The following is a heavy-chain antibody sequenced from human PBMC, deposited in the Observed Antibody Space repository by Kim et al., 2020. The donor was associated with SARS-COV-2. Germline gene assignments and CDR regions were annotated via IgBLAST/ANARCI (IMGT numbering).Heavy chain of an antibody. D-gene: IGHD1-20*01. Sequence: ASVKVSCKASGYTFTSYGISWVRQAPGQGLEWMGWISAYNGNTNYAQKLQGRVTMTTDTSTSTAYMELRSLRSDDTAVYYCAWYEYNWNWFDPWGQGTLVTVSS. V-gene: IGHV1-18*01. CDR1: GYTFTSYG. CDR3: AWYEYNWNWFDP. J-gene: IGHJ5*02. CDR2: ISAYNGNT.